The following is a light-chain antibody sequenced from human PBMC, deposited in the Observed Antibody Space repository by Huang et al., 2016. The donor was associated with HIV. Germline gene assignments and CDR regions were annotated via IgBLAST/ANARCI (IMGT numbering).Light chain of an antibody. Sequence: EIVLTQTPATLSVSPGEGATLPCRASQSVSSNVAWYQQKPGKAPRLRIEGESTRATVNPASYSGGGSGTEFTLTSSSLHSEECAVYYCQQYNNWPPITFGEGTRLEIK. CDR3: QQYNNWPPIT. CDR1: QSVSSN. CDR2: GES. J-gene: IGKJ5*01. V-gene: IGKV3-15*01.